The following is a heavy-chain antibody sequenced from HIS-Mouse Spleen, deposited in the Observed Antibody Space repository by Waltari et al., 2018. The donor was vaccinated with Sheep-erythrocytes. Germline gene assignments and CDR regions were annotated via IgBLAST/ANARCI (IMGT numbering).Heavy chain of an antibody. D-gene: IGHD3-3*01. CDR1: GGSISSSSYY. J-gene: IGHJ5*02. CDR2: TYYSGST. Sequence: QLQLQESGPGLVKPSETLSLTCTVSGGSISSSSYYWGWIRQPPGKGLEWIGSTYYSGSTYYNPSPKGRVTISVDTAKNQFSLKLSSVTAADTAVYYCARVPPGYYDFWSGPTGPRWFDPWGQGTLVTVSS. CDR3: ARVPPGYYDFWSGPTGPRWFDP. V-gene: IGHV4-39*07.